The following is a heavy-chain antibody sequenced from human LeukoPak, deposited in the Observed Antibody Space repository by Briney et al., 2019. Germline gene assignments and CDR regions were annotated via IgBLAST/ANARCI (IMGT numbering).Heavy chain of an antibody. CDR3: ASSSFFHDAFDI. D-gene: IGHD3-3*01. J-gene: IGHJ3*02. V-gene: IGHV1-2*02. Sequence: ASVTVSCKASGYTFTGYYMHWVRQAPGQGLEWMGWINPNSGGTNYAQKFQGRVTMTRDTSISTAYMELSRLRSDDTAVYYCASSSFFHDAFDIWGQGTMVTVSS. CDR2: INPNSGGT. CDR1: GYTFTGYY.